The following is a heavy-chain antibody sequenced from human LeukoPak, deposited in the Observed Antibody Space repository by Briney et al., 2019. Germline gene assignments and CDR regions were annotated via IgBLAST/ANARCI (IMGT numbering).Heavy chain of an antibody. D-gene: IGHD3-22*01. CDR1: GGSISSRTYY. J-gene: IGHJ3*01. Sequence: PSETLSLTCTVSGGSISSRTYYWGWIRQPPGRGLEWIGSVYYTGSTYYSPSLKSRVTISVDTSKNQFSLKLTSVTATDTAVYYCARFAFPFSDSSAGFDVWGQGTVVTVSS. CDR2: VYYTGST. V-gene: IGHV4-39*01. CDR3: ARFAFPFSDSSAGFDV.